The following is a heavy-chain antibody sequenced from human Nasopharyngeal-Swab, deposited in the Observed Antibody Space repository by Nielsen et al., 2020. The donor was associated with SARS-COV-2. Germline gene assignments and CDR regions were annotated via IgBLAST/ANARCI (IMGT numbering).Heavy chain of an antibody. CDR1: GDSISGYY. V-gene: IGHV4-4*07. Sequence: SETLSLTCTVSGDSISGYYWTWIRQPAGRGLEWIGRVYISGGANYNPSLKSRVTMSVGTSKNQFSLKLSSVTAADTAVYYCAREGYYFGSGCYYFWGQGTLVTVSS. CDR2: VYISGGA. D-gene: IGHD3-10*01. CDR3: AREGYYFGSGCYYF. J-gene: IGHJ4*02.